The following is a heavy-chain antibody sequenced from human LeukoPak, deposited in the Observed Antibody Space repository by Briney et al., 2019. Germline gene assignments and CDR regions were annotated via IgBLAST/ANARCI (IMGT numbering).Heavy chain of an antibody. CDR3: AIFDWRYYFDY. J-gene: IGHJ4*02. D-gene: IGHD3-9*01. CDR1: SGSISSYY. V-gene: IGHV4-59*01. CDR2: IYYSGST. Sequence: SETLSLTCTVSSGSISSYYWSWIRQPPGKGLEWIGYIYYSGSTNYNPSLKSRVTISVDTSKNQFSLKLSSVTAADTAVYYCAIFDWRYYFDYWGQGTLVTVSS.